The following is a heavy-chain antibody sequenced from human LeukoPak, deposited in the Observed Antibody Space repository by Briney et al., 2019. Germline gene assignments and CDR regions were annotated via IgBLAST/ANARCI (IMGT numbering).Heavy chain of an antibody. J-gene: IGHJ6*02. CDR1: GFTFSNYA. Sequence: PGGSLRLSCAASGFTFSNYAIHWVRQAPGKGLEWVAFISYDGNDKYYADSVKGRFTTSRDNSNNALYLQMHSLRPEDTAVYSCAKDAGSCSGTSCSYGMNASGQGTTVTVSS. CDR3: AKDAGSCSGTSCSYGMNA. CDR2: ISYDGNDK. D-gene: IGHD2-2*01. V-gene: IGHV3-30*18.